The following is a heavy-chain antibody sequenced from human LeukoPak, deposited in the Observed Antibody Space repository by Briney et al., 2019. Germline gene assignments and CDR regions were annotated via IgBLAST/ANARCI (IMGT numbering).Heavy chain of an antibody. CDR1: GVSLSSGRYY. V-gene: IGHV4-61*02. J-gene: IGHJ4*02. CDR3: ARELMTTVNIDY. D-gene: IGHD4-11*01. Sequence: SQTLSLTRTVSGVSLSSGRYYSSWIRQPAGRGLEWIGRIYTSGSTNYNPSLKSRVTISVDTSKNQFSLKLGSVTAADTAVYYCARELMTTVNIDYWGQGTLVTVSS. CDR2: IYTSGST.